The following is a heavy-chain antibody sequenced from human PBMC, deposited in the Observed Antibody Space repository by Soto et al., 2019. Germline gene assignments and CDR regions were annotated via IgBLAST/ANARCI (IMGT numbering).Heavy chain of an antibody. V-gene: IGHV4-30-4*01. CDR1: GGSISSGDYY. CDR3: ARSSGIAYQLLPVDP. D-gene: IGHD2-2*01. Sequence: SETLSLTCTVSGGSISSGDYYWSWIRQPPGKGLEWIGYIYYSGSTYYNPSLKSRVAISVDTSKNQFSLKLSSVTAADTAVYYCARSSGIAYQLLPVDPWGQGTLVTVSS. CDR2: IYYSGST. J-gene: IGHJ5*02.